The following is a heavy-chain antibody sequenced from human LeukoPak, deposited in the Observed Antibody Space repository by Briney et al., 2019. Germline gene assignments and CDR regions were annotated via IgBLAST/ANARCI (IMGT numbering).Heavy chain of an antibody. CDR3: ARGRHDYNDHYYFDS. V-gene: IGHV1-8*01. J-gene: IGHJ4*02. CDR2: MNPSSGNT. Sequence: ASVTVSCKASGYTFANYDINWVRQASGQGLEWMGWMNPSSGNTGYAQKFQGRVTMTRDTSISTAYIELSSLRSEDTAVYYCARGRHDYNDHYYFDSWGQGTLVTVSS. D-gene: IGHD4-11*01. CDR1: GYTFANYD.